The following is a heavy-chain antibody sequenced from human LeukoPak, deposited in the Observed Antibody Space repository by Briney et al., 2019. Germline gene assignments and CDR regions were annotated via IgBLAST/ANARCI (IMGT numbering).Heavy chain of an antibody. Sequence: GGSLRLSCAASGFTVTTNYMSWVRQAPGEGLECVSVIYSGDSTYYADSVKGRFTISRDNSKNTLYLQMNSLRAEDTAVYYCARVTVTTTSDYFDYWGQGTLVTVSS. D-gene: IGHD4-17*01. CDR1: GFTVTTNY. V-gene: IGHV3-53*01. J-gene: IGHJ4*02. CDR2: IYSGDST. CDR3: ARVTVTTTSDYFDY.